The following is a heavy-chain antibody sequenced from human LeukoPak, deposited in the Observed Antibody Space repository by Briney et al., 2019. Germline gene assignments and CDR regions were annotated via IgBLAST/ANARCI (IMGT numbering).Heavy chain of an antibody. CDR2: INHSGST. V-gene: IGHV4-34*01. CDR3: AGRAAHDYGDYAAFDI. Sequence: PSETLSLTCAVYGGSFSGYYWSWIRQPPGKGLEWIGEINHSGSTNYNPSLKSRVTISVDTSKNQFSLKLSSVTAADTAVYYCAGRAAHDYGDYAAFDIWGPGTMVTVSS. J-gene: IGHJ3*02. D-gene: IGHD4-17*01. CDR1: GGSFSGYY.